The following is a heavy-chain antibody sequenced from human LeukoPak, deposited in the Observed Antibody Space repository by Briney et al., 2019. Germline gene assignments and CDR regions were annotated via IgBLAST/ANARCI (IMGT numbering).Heavy chain of an antibody. D-gene: IGHD3-16*01. CDR1: GYTFTSYG. CDR3: ARRPLKSYYYYMDV. CDR2: ISAYNGNT. V-gene: IGHV1-18*01. J-gene: IGHJ6*03. Sequence: GASVKVSCKASGYTFTSYGISWVRQAPGQGLEWMGWISAYNGNTDYAQKLQGRVTMTTDTSTSTAYMELRSLRSDDTAVYYCARRPLKSYYYYMDVWGKGTTVTISS.